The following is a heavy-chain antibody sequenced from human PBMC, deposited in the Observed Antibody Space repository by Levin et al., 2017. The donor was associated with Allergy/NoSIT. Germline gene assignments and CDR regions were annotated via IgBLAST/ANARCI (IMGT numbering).Heavy chain of an antibody. V-gene: IGHV4-34*01. CDR3: ARGQQSDYYDASGFYYVFDY. Sequence: SQTLSLPCAVYGGSVSGYYWSWIRQPPGKGLEWIGEINHSGSTNYNPSIKSRVTISIDTSTDQFSLKLSSVTAADTALYYCARGQQSDYYDASGFYYVFDYWGQGTLVTVSS. CDR2: INHSGST. J-gene: IGHJ4*02. D-gene: IGHD3-22*01. CDR1: GGSVSGYY.